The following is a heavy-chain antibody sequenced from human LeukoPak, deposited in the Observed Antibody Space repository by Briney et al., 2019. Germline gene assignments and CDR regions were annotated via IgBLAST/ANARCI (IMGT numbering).Heavy chain of an antibody. CDR2: IIPFFDTT. CDR1: GDIFSTNA. J-gene: IGHJ6*02. Sequence: SVKVSCKASGDIFSTNAINWVRQAPGQGLEWMGRIIPFFDTTDYAQNFQGRVKIIADESTSTAYMELSSLRSEDTAIYYCARGEWYSDRSYYLGMDVWGQGTTVTVSS. V-gene: IGHV1-69*13. D-gene: IGHD3-3*01. CDR3: ARGEWYSDRSYYLGMDV.